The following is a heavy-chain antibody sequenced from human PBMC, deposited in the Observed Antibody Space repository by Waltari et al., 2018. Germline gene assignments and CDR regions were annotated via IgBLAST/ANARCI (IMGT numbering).Heavy chain of an antibody. V-gene: IGHV3-21*01. CDR1: GFTFSSYS. CDR2: ISSSSSYI. Sequence: VQLVESGGGVVQPGRSLRLSCAASGFTFSSYSMNWVRQAPGKVLEWVSSISSSSSYIYYADSVKGRFTISRDNAKNSLYLQMNSLRAEDTAVYYCARGATVVNKPSDYWGQGTLVTVSS. D-gene: IGHD4-17*01. J-gene: IGHJ4*02. CDR3: ARGATVVNKPSDY.